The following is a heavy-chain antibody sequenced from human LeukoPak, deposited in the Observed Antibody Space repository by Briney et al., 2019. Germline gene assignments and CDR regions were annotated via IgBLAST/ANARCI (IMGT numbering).Heavy chain of an antibody. J-gene: IGHJ4*02. V-gene: IGHV4-34*01. CDR1: GGSFSGYY. CDR2: INHSGST. CDR3: ARGRVGYSSGWYWPYFDY. Sequence: SETLSLTCAVYGGSFSGYYWSWIRQPPGKGLEWIGEINHSGSTNYNPSLKSRVTISVDTSKNQFSLKLSSVTAADTAVYYCARGRVGYSSGWYWPYFDYWGQGILVTVSS. D-gene: IGHD6-19*01.